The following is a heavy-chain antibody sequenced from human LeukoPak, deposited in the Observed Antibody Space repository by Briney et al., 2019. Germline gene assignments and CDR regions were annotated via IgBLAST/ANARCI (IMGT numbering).Heavy chain of an antibody. D-gene: IGHD4/OR15-4a*01. J-gene: IGHJ4*02. V-gene: IGHV1-2*02. CDR3: ARDRIYGDDGVCDY. Sequence: ASVKVSCKASGYSFTGYYMHWVRQAPGQGLEWMGWINPNSGGTNYVQNFQGRVIMTRDTSISTAYMELSRLTSDDTAVYYCARDRIYGDDGVCDYWGQGTLVTVSS. CDR1: GYSFTGYY. CDR2: INPNSGGT.